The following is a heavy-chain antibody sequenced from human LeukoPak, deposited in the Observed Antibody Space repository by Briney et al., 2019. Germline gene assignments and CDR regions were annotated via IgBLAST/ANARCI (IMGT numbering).Heavy chain of an antibody. V-gene: IGHV4-59*01. D-gene: IGHD3-10*01. CDR2: IYTSGST. CDR1: GGSISSSY. Sequence: SSETLSLTCTVSGGSISSSYWSWIRQPPGKGLEWIGYIYTSGSTKYNPSLKSRVTISVDTSKNQFSLKLSSVTAADTAVYYCARDRGSTGDAFDIWGQGTMVTVSS. CDR3: ARDRGSTGDAFDI. J-gene: IGHJ3*02.